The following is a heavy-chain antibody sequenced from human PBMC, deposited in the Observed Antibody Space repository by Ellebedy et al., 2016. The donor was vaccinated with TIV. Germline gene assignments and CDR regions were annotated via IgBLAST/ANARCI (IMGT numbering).Heavy chain of an antibody. CDR3: ARGAIVVVPAEGFDP. D-gene: IGHD2-2*01. V-gene: IGHV4-59*01. Sequence: MPSETLSLTCTVSGGTISSYDWTWIRQPRGKGLEWIGYIYYSGSTNYNPSLKSRVTISVDTSKNQFPLKLSSVTAADTDVYYCARGAIVVVPAEGFDPWGQGTLVTVSS. CDR1: GGTISSYD. J-gene: IGHJ5*02. CDR2: IYYSGST.